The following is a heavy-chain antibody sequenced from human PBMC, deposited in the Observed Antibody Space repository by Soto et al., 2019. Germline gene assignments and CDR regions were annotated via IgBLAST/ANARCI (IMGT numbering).Heavy chain of an antibody. D-gene: IGHD2-15*01. CDR2: ISPSTSHI. CDR1: GFTFSSCT. CDR3: SGCSGGACHQNYGMDV. J-gene: IGHJ6*02. Sequence: EVHLVESGGGLVKPGGSLRLSCAVPGFTFSSCTMNWVRQAPGKGLEWVSTISPSTSHIYYADSVKGRFTISRDNAKNSLFLKMNSLRAEDTAVYYCSGCSGGACHQNYGMDVWGQGTTVTVSS. V-gene: IGHV3-21*01.